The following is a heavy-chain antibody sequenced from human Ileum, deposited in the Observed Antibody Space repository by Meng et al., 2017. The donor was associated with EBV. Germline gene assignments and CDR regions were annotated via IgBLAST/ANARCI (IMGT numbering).Heavy chain of an antibody. CDR3: ARGSTPAAGAY. J-gene: IGHJ4*02. D-gene: IGHD6-13*01. V-gene: IGHV4-39*07. CDR2: MYSSGTT. Sequence: QLPLQESGPGLVKPSETLSLSCTVSGGSISSSSYYWGWIRQPPGKGLEWIGSMYSSGTTNYNPSLTSRVTISLDTSKNQFSLKLSSVTAADTAVYYCARGSTPAAGAYWGQGTLVTVSS. CDR1: GGSISSSSYY.